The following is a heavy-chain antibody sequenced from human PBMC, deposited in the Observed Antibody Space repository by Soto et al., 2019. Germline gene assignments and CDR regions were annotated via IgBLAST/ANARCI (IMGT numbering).Heavy chain of an antibody. CDR2: IYHNENT. D-gene: IGHD3-10*01. J-gene: IGHJ4*02. CDR3: ARHGGFNLQY. Sequence: QVQLQESGPGLVKPSETLSLTCAVSGGSISGGTWWSWVRQPPGKGLEWIGQIYHNENTEYNPSLESRVPISAHKSKNQFPLRMSSVTAADTAVYYCARHGGFNLQYWGQGALVTVSS. CDR1: GGSISGGTW. V-gene: IGHV4-4*02.